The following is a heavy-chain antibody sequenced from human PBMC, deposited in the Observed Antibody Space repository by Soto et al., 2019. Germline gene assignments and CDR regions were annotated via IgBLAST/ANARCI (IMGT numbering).Heavy chain of an antibody. V-gene: IGHV4-59*01. D-gene: IGHD3-22*01. CDR2: IYYSGST. Sequence: SETLSLTCTVSGDSISSYYWSWIRQPPGKGLEWIGYIYYSGSTNYNPSLKSRVTISVDTSKNQFILKLNSVTAADTAVYYCARSIGYYDSSGYYDNAFDIWGQGAMVTVSS. CDR3: ARSIGYYDSSGYYDNAFDI. J-gene: IGHJ3*02. CDR1: GDSISSYY.